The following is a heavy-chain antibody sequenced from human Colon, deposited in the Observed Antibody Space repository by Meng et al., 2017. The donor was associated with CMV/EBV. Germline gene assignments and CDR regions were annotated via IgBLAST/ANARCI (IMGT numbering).Heavy chain of an antibody. CDR1: GFTFSSYE. J-gene: IGHJ3*02. CDR3: ARDQNDAFDI. CDR2: ISSSGSTI. V-gene: IGHV3-48*03. Sequence: GGSLRLSCAASGFTFSSYEMIWVRQAPGKGLEWVSYISSSGSTIYYADSVKGRFTISRDNAKNSLYLQMNSLRAEDTAVYYCARDQNDAFDIWGQGTMVTVSS.